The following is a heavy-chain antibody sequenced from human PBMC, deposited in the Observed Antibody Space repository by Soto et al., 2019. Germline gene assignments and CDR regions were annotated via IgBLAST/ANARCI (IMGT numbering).Heavy chain of an antibody. CDR3: TRGQGNH. CDR1: GYTFTSYD. CDR2: MNPFSGNA. Sequence: GASVKVSRKASGYTFTSYDIYWVRQATGQGLEWMGWMNPFSGNAVYTQKFQDRVTMTRDTSINTAYMGMSGLRSEDTAVYYCTRGQGNHWGQGSLVTVSS. V-gene: IGHV1-8*01. J-gene: IGHJ4*02.